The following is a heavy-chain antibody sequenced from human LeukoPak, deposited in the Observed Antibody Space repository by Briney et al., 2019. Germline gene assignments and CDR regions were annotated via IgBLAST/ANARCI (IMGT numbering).Heavy chain of an antibody. CDR1: GGTFSSYA. CDR3: AMTPGVATVKYFDY. V-gene: IGHV1-69*04. D-gene: IGHD5-12*01. Sequence: GSSVTVSCKASGGTFSSYAISWVRQAPGQGLEWMGRIIPILGIANYAQKFQGRVTITADKSTSTAYMELSSLRSEDTAVYYCAMTPGVATVKYFDYWGQGTLVTVSS. J-gene: IGHJ4*02. CDR2: IIPILGIA.